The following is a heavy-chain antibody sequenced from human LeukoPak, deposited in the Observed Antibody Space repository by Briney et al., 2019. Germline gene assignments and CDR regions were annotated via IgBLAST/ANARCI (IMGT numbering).Heavy chain of an antibody. J-gene: IGHJ5*02. D-gene: IGHD4/OR15-4a*01. CDR1: GGSISSGSYY. CDR2: IYTSGST. V-gene: IGHV4-61*02. CDR3: ARFPTRLYANWFDP. Sequence: SETLSLTCTVSGGSISSGSYYWSWIRQPAGKGLEWIGRIYTSGSTNYNPSLNSRVTISVDRSKNQFSLNLTSLTAADAAVYYCARFPTRLYANWFDPWGXXXXXTVXS.